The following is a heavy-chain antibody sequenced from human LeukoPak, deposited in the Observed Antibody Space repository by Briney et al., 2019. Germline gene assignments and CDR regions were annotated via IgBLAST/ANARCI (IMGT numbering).Heavy chain of an antibody. CDR2: INPNSGGT. CDR1: GYTFTGYY. Sequence: ASVKVSCKASGYTFTGYYMHWVRKAPGQGLEWMGRINPNSGGTNYAQKFQGRVTMTRDTSISTAYMELSRLRSDDTAVYYCARHRASSGYSYEIWFDPWGQGTLVTVSS. V-gene: IGHV1-2*06. CDR3: ARHRASSGYSYEIWFDP. J-gene: IGHJ5*02. D-gene: IGHD5-18*01.